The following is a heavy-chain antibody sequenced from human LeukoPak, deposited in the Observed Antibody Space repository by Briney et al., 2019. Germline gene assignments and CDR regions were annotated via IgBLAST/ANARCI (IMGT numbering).Heavy chain of an antibody. D-gene: IGHD1-14*01. J-gene: IGHJ4*02. V-gene: IGHV3-21*01. CDR2: ICSSAGYI. CDR3: ARAGVNYYFDY. Sequence: PGGSLRLSCAASGFTFSSYSMIWVRQAPGRGLEWGSAICSSAGYIYYADSVKGRFTISRDNAKNSLYLQMNSLRAEDTAVYYCARAGVNYYFDYWGQGTLVTVSS. CDR1: GFTFSSYS.